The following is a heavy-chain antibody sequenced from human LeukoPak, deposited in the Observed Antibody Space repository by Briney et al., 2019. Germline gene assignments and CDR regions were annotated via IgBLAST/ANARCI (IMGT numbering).Heavy chain of an antibody. CDR2: IWYDGSNK. CDR3: ARVIREVAGYNWFDP. Sequence: GGSLRLSCAASGFTFSSYGMHWVRQAPGKGLEWVAVIWYDGSNKYYADSVKGRFTISRDNSKNTLYLQMNSLRAEDTAVYYCARVIREVAGYNWFDPWGQGTLVTVSS. CDR1: GFTFSSYG. D-gene: IGHD6-19*01. V-gene: IGHV3-33*01. J-gene: IGHJ5*02.